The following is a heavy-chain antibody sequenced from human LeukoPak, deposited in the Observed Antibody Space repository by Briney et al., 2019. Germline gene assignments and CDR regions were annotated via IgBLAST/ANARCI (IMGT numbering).Heavy chain of an antibody. Sequence: GRSLRLSCAASGFTFSNYAIHWVRQAPGKGLEWVTMISDDGSNKNYADSMKGRFTISRDNSKNTLSLQMSSLRAGDTAVYYCAREYFYDLDVWGQGTTVTVSS. CDR3: AREYFYDLDV. J-gene: IGHJ6*02. CDR2: ISDDGSNK. CDR1: GFTFSNYA. V-gene: IGHV3-30-3*01.